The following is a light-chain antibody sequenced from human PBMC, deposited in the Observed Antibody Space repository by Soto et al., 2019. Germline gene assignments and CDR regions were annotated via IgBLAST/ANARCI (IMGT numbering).Light chain of an antibody. V-gene: IGKV3-20*01. CDR2: GVS. J-gene: IGKJ1*01. Sequence: EIVLTQSPGSLSLSPGERATLSCRASQSVSSYLAWYQQKPGQAPRLLIYGVSSRATGFPDRFSGSGSGTAFSLTISRLEPADSAVYYCQQYSSPPRTFGQGTKVEIK. CDR3: QQYSSPPRT. CDR1: QSVSSY.